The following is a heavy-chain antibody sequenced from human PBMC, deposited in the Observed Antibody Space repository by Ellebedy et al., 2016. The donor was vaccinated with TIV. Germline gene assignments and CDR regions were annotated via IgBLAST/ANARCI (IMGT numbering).Heavy chain of an antibody. CDR1: GFTFNIYD. CDR3: VRGSRTVGGIYYYTGMDV. D-gene: IGHD3-10*01. V-gene: IGHV3-13*01. J-gene: IGHJ6*02. Sequence: GESLKISCAASGFTFNIYDFHWVRQPTGNGLEWVSAVGTAGDTYYPDSVQGRFTISRENAKNSLYLPLNSLTGEDPADYYCVRGSRTVGGIYYYTGMDVWGQGTTVTVSS. CDR2: VGTAGDT.